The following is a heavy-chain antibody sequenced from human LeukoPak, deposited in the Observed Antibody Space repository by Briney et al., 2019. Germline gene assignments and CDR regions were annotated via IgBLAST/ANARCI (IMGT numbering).Heavy chain of an antibody. CDR3: ARGSGHDRVYYYGLDV. CDR1: GFTFGRFG. Sequence: GSLKLSCAASGFTFGRFGRTGFGRPQGRGWEWWPNIRQDGSEKSYVDSVKGRFTISRDNTKNSLYLQMHSLRVEDTAVYFCARGSGHDRVYYYGLDVWGQGTTVTVSS. V-gene: IGHV3-7*03. CDR2: IRQDGSEK. J-gene: IGHJ6*02. D-gene: IGHD5-12*01.